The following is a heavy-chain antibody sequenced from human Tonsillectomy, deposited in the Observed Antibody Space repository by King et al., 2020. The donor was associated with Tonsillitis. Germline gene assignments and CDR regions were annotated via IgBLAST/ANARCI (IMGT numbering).Heavy chain of an antibody. Sequence: QLVQSGAEVRKPGSSVKVSCKASGGTFRSYAISWVRQAPGHGLEWMGGIIPIFGTANYAQKFQGRVTITADESTSTAYMELSSLRSEDTAVYYCAIHSSGYYYEEDGMDVWGQGTTVTVSS. V-gene: IGHV1-69*12. D-gene: IGHD3-22*01. CDR1: GGTFRSYA. CDR2: IIPIFGTA. CDR3: AIHSSGYYYEEDGMDV. J-gene: IGHJ6*02.